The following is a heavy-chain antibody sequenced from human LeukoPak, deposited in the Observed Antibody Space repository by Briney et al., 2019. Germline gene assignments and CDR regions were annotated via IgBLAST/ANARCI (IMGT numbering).Heavy chain of an antibody. D-gene: IGHD3-3*01. CDR1: RGTFSSYA. CDR3: ARASVIFGVVQGPFDY. V-gene: IGHV1-69*13. J-gene: IGHJ4*02. CDR2: IIPIFGTA. Sequence: SVKVPCKSSRGTFSSYAISWVTQAPGQGLEWMGGIIPIFGTANYAQKFQGRVTITADESTSTAYMELSSLISEDTAVDYCARASVIFGVVQGPFDYWGQGTLVTVSS.